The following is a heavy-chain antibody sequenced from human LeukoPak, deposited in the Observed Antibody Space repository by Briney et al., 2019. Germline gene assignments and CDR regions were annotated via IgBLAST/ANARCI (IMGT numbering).Heavy chain of an antibody. CDR1: GDSVSSNSAA. CDR3: ARDRLQKVGATGDFDY. CDR2: TYYRSKWYN. Sequence: SQTLSLTCAISGDSVSSNSAAWNWIRQSPSRGLEWLGRTYYRSKWYNDYAVSVKSRITINPDTSKNQFSLQLNSVTPEDTAVYYCARDRLQKVGATGDFDYWDQGTLVTVSS. V-gene: IGHV6-1*01. D-gene: IGHD1-26*01. J-gene: IGHJ4*02.